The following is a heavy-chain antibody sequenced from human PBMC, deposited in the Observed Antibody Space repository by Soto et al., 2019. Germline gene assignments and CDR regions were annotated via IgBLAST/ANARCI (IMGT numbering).Heavy chain of an antibody. D-gene: IGHD3-9*01. V-gene: IGHV1-46*04. CDR2: INPSGGST. CDR3: AKLPQYDILTGYLNYFDY. J-gene: IGHJ4*02. CDR1: GYTFTSYY. Sequence: ASVKVSCKASGYTFTSYYMHWVRQAPGQGLEWMGIINPSGGSTSYADSVKGRFTISRDNSKNSLYLHMNSLRAEDTAVYYCAKLPQYDILTGYLNYFDYWGQGTLVTVSS.